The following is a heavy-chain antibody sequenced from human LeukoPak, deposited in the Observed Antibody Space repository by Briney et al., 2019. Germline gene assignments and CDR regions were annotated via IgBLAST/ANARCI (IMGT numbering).Heavy chain of an antibody. J-gene: IGHJ6*03. CDR2: IIPIFGTV. D-gene: IGHD3-9*01. V-gene: IGHV1-69*13. CDR3: ARGSRSDILTGDYYYYYYMDV. Sequence: SVKLSCKASGGTFSSYSISWVRQAPGPGLEWMGGIIPIFGTVNYAQKFQGRVTITADESTATAYMDLSSLRSEDTAVYYCARGSRSDILTGDYYYYYYMDVWGEGTTVTISS. CDR1: GGTFSSYS.